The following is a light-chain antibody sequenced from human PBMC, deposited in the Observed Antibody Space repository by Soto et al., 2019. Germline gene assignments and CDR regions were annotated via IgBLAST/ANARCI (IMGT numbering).Light chain of an antibody. CDR2: RAS. CDR1: QSVGSD. Sequence: EIVRPQSPATLSVSPGERATLSCRASQSVGSDLAWYRQKPGQAPRLLIYRASTRATGVSGRFSGSGSGTEFTLTITSLQSEDFAVYYCQQYNDWPITFGQGTRLEIK. V-gene: IGKV3-15*01. CDR3: QQYNDWPIT. J-gene: IGKJ5*01.